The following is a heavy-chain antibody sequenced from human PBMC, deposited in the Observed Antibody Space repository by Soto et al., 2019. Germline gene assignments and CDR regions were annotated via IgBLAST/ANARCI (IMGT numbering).Heavy chain of an antibody. D-gene: IGHD6-19*01. CDR1: GFTFDDYA. CDR3: ARDRRIAVARSAFDI. Sequence: GGSLRLSCAASGFTFDDYAMHWVRQAPGKGLEWVSGISWNSGSIGYADSVKGRFTISRDNAKNSLYLQMNSLRAEDTAVYYCARDRRIAVARSAFDIWGQGTMVTVSS. V-gene: IGHV3-9*01. J-gene: IGHJ3*02. CDR2: ISWNSGSI.